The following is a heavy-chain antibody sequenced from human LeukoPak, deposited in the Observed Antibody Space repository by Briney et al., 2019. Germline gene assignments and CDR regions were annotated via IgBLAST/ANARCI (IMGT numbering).Heavy chain of an antibody. D-gene: IGHD3-22*01. V-gene: IGHV4-34*01. Sequence: SETLSLTCAVYGGSFSGYYWSWIRQPPRKGLEWIGEINDSGSTNCNPSLKSRVTISVDTSKNQFSLKLSSVTAADTAVYYCARVIDYDSSGHYLGYWGQGTLVTVSS. J-gene: IGHJ4*02. CDR2: INDSGST. CDR1: GGSFSGYY. CDR3: ARVIDYDSSGHYLGY.